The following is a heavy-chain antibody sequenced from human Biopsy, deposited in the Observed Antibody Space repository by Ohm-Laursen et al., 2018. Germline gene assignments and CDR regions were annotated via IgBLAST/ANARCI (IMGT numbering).Heavy chain of an antibody. V-gene: IGHV4-34*01. D-gene: IGHD3-22*01. CDR1: GESFNGYY. CDR2: INHSGRT. J-gene: IGHJ6*02. Sequence: SETLSLTCAMYGESFNGYYWSWIRQTPGKGLEWIGEINHSGRTNYNPSLKSRVTISVDTTKNQFSQKVRSGTAADTAVYYCVRGVDYYDPYHYYALDVWGQGTTVTVSS. CDR3: VRGVDYYDPYHYYALDV.